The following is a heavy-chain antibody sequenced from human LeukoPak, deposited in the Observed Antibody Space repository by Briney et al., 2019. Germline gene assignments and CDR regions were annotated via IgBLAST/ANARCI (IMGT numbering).Heavy chain of an antibody. D-gene: IGHD2-15*01. CDR2: ISVTDGNT. J-gene: IGHJ6*02. CDR3: ARGYCSGGSCYRMDV. CDR1: GFTFSNYA. Sequence: GGSLRLSCAASGFTFSNYAMTWVRQAPGQGLEWVSVISVTDGNTYYADSVKGRSTISRDNAKNSLYLQMNSLRAEDTAVYYCARGYCSGGSCYRMDVWGQGTTVTVSS. V-gene: IGHV3-23*01.